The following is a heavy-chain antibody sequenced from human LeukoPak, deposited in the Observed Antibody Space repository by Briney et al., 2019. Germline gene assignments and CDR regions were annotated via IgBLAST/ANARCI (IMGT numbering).Heavy chain of an antibody. CDR2: ISAYNGNT. CDR1: GYTFTSYG. V-gene: IGHV1-18*01. J-gene: IGHJ4*02. D-gene: IGHD3-9*01. Sequence: GASMKVSCKASGYTFTSYGISWVRQAPGQGLEWMGWISAYNGNTNYAQKLQGRVTMTTDTSTSTAYMELRSLRSDDTAVYYCARVTTYYDILTGFITQLFFDYWGQGTLVTVSS. CDR3: ARVTTYYDILTGFITQLFFDY.